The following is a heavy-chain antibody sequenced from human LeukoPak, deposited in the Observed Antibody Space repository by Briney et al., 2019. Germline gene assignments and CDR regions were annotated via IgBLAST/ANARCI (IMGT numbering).Heavy chain of an antibody. D-gene: IGHD3-10*01. V-gene: IGHV3-53*01. CDR1: RFTDSSNY. CDR2: IYSGGST. J-gene: IGHJ3*02. Sequence: GGSLRLSCAASRFTDSSNYMSWVRQAQGKGLEWVSAIYSGGSTYYADSVKGRFTISRDNSKNTLYLQMNSLRAEDTAVYYCARGGGSGRDAFDIWGQGTMVTVSS. CDR3: ARGGGSGRDAFDI.